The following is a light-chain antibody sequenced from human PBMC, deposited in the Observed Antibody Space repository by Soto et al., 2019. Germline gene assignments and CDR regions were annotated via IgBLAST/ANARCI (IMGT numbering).Light chain of an antibody. CDR3: QQRNDWPRT. CDR1: QSVGSY. V-gene: IGKV3-11*01. J-gene: IGKJ1*01. Sequence: EIVLTQSPATLSLSPGEAATLSCRASQSVGSYLGWYQQKSGQAPRLLIYDASNRATGIPARFSGSGSGTDFTLTISSLEPEDFAVYYFQQRNDWPRTFGQGTRVVIK. CDR2: DAS.